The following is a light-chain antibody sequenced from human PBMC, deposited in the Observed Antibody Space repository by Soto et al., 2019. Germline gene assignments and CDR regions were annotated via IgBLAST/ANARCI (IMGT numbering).Light chain of an antibody. V-gene: IGLV2-14*01. CDR3: ISYTRNSTLV. CDR1: SSDVGAYNY. J-gene: IGLJ2*01. CDR2: AVS. Sequence: QSALTQPASVSGSPGQSITISCTGTSSDVGAYNYVSWYQQHPGKAPKLMIYAVSNRPSGVSNRFSGSKSGNTPSLTISGLQAEDEADYYCISYTRNSTLVFGGGTKLTVL.